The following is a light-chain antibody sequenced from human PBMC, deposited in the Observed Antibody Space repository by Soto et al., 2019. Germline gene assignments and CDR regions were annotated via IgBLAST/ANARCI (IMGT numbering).Light chain of an antibody. CDR1: QSVSSSY. CDR3: PQYGRSPHT. J-gene: IGKJ2*01. CDR2: GAS. Sequence: EIVLTQSPGTLSLSPGERATLSCRASQSVSSSYLAWYQHKPGQAPRLLIYGASSRATGIPDRFSGSGSGTDFALTISRVEAGDFAVYYCPQYGRSPHTFGQGTKLEIK. V-gene: IGKV3-20*01.